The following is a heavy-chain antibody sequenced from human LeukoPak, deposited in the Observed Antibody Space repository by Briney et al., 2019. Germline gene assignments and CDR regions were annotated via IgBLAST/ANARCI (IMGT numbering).Heavy chain of an antibody. D-gene: IGHD6-19*01. CDR3: ARDHRSSGWYETVDY. Sequence: PGRSLRLSCAASGFTFSTFAMHGVRQAPGKGLEWVAVISYDGNNKYYADSVKGRFTISRDNSKNTLYLQMNSLRVEDTAVYYCARDHRSSGWYETVDYWGQGTLVTVSS. CDR2: ISYDGNNK. CDR1: GFTFSTFA. J-gene: IGHJ4*02. V-gene: IGHV3-30-3*01.